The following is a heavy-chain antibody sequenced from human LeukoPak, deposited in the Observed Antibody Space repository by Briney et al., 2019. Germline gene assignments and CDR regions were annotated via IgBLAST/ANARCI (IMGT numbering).Heavy chain of an antibody. Sequence: GGSLRLSCAASGFTFSNFWMSWVRQAPGKGLEWVANIKQDGSEKNYVDSVKGRFTISRDNARNSLYLQMNSLRAEDTAVYYCASEGEIYFGYLYWGQGTLVTVSS. D-gene: IGHD3-10*01. CDR2: IKQDGSEK. CDR3: ASEGEIYFGYLY. V-gene: IGHV3-7*01. J-gene: IGHJ4*02. CDR1: GFTFSNFW.